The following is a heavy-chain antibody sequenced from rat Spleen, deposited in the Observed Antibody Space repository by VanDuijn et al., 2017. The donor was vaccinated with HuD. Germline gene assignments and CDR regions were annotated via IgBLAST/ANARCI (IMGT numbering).Heavy chain of an antibody. Sequence: EVQLVESDGALVQPGRSLKLSCAASGFTFSDYYMAWVRQAPTKGLEWVATISYGDTSGHSSTYYRDSVKGRFTISREIAKSTLSLQMDSLRAEDTATYYCARRHYGYTDYFDYWGQGVMVTVSS. V-gene: IGHV5-29*01. CDR1: GFTFSDYY. CDR2: ISYGDTSGHSST. J-gene: IGHJ2*01. CDR3: ARRHYGYTDYFDY. D-gene: IGHD1-9*01.